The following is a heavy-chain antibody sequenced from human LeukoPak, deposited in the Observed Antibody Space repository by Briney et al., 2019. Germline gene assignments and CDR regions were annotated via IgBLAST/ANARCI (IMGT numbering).Heavy chain of an antibody. V-gene: IGHV3-48*02. Sequence: GGSLRLSCAASGFSFSTYSMNWVRQAPGKGLEWVSYISSSSSSIYYADSVKGRFTISSDNAKNSLYLQMNSLRDEDTAVYYCARGKWLRFYYFDCWGQGTLVTVSS. CDR1: GFSFSTYS. D-gene: IGHD5-12*01. CDR2: ISSSSSSI. J-gene: IGHJ4*02. CDR3: ARGKWLRFYYFDC.